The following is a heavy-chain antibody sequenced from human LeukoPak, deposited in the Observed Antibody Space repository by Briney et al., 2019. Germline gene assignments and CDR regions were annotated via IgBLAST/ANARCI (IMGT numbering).Heavy chain of an antibody. CDR2: INSDGSGT. J-gene: IGHJ5*01. CDR3: ARTEGTVAYDS. D-gene: IGHD4-23*01. Sequence: GGSLRLSCAASGFTFSNYWMHWVRQAPGKGLVWVSRINSDGSGTTYADSVRGRFTISRDNAKNTLYLQVNSLRAEDTAVYYCARTEGTVAYDSWGQGTLSPSPQ. V-gene: IGHV3-74*01. CDR1: GFTFSNYW.